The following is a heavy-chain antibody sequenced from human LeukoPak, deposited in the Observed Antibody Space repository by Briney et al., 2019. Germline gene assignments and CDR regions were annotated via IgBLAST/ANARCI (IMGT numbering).Heavy chain of an antibody. CDR3: APSSGWYSGDFDY. D-gene: IGHD6-19*01. Sequence: PGGSLRLSCAASGFTFSDYWMSWIRQAPGKGLEWVANIKQDGSEKYYVDSVKGRFTISRDNAKNSLYLQMNSLRAEDTAVYYCAPSSGWYSGDFDYWGQGTLVTVSS. V-gene: IGHV3-7*01. J-gene: IGHJ4*02. CDR1: GFTFSDYW. CDR2: IKQDGSEK.